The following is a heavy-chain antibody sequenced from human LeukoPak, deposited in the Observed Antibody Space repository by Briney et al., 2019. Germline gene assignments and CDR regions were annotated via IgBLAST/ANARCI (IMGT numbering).Heavy chain of an antibody. D-gene: IGHD3-3*01. Sequence: PSETLSLTCTVSGGSISSYYWSWIRQPAGKGLEWIGRIYTSGSTNYNPSLKSRVTMSVDTSKNQFSLKLSSVTAADTAVYYCARERGEVYDFSRKYHFDYWGQGTLVTVSS. CDR1: GGSISSYY. CDR2: IYTSGST. CDR3: ARERGEVYDFSRKYHFDY. V-gene: IGHV4-4*07. J-gene: IGHJ4*02.